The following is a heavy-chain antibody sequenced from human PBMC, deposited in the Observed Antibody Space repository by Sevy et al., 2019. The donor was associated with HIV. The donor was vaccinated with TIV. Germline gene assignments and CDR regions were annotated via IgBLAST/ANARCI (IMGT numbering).Heavy chain of an antibody. V-gene: IGHV3-23*01. Sequence: GGSLRLSCAASGFIFSSYAMSWVRQAPGKGLEWVSAVSGSGGSTYYADSVKGRFTISRDNPKNTFYLQMSSLRAEDTAVYYCAKVHTDIPYYYYYGMDVWGQGTTVTVSS. CDR3: AKVHTDIPYYYYYGMDV. CDR1: GFIFSSYA. J-gene: IGHJ6*02. D-gene: IGHD2-2*02. CDR2: VSGSGGST.